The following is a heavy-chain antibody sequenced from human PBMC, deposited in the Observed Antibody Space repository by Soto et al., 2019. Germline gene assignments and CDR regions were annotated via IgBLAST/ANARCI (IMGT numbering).Heavy chain of an antibody. V-gene: IGHV3-33*01. D-gene: IGHD3-16*02. J-gene: IGHJ4*02. CDR1: GFTFSSYG. CDR2: IWYDGSNK. CDR3: ARDPWSSVELSLYGIDY. Sequence: GGSLRLSCAASGFTFSSYGMHWVRQAPGKGLEWVAVIWYDGSNKYYADSVKGRFTISRDNSKNTLYLQMNSLRAEDTAVYYCARDPWSSVELSLYGIDYWGQGTLVTVSS.